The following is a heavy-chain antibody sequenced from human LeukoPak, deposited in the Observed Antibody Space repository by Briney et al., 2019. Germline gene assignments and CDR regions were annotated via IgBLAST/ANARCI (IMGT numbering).Heavy chain of an antibody. Sequence: SETLSLTCTVSGGSLSSSSYYWGWIRQPPGKGLEWIGSIYYSGSTYYNPSLKSRVTISVDTSKNQFSLKLSSVTAADTAVYYCARQNPPLYYYYYMDVWGKGTTVTVSS. CDR3: ARQNPPLYYYYYMDV. V-gene: IGHV4-39*01. CDR2: IYYSGST. J-gene: IGHJ6*03. CDR1: GGSLSSSSYY.